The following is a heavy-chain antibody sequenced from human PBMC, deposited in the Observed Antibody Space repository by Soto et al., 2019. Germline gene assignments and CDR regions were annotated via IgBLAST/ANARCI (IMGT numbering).Heavy chain of an antibody. D-gene: IGHD3-9*01. CDR2: IIGSGGSA. J-gene: IGHJ6*01. V-gene: IGHV3-23*01. CDR1: GFTFSSYA. CDR3: ARHILITILGYYYGMDV. Sequence: EVRLLESGGGLVQPGGPLRLSCAASGFTFSSYAMSWVRQAPGKGLEWVSTIIGSGGSANYADSVKGRFTISRDSSKNTLYLQXNXLRADXTXXXYCARHILITILGYYYGMDVWGQGTTVTVSS.